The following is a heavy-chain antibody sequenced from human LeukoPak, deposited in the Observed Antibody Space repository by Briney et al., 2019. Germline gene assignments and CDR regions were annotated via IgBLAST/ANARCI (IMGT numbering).Heavy chain of an antibody. CDR3: AKTYYYDTSGYYSLPN. CDR1: GFTISGFW. V-gene: IGHV3-74*01. J-gene: IGHJ4*02. D-gene: IGHD3-22*01. Sequence: GGSLRLSCAASGFTISGFWMHWVRQVPGERLVWVARMNSAGTTINYADSVKGRFTISRDNVRNTLHLQMNNLSLEDTAVYYCAKTYYYDTSGYYSLPNWGQGTQVTVSS. CDR2: MNSAGTTI.